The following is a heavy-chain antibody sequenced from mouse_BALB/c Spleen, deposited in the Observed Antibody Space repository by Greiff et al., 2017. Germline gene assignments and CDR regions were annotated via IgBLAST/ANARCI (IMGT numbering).Heavy chain of an antibody. Sequence: QVQLQQPGAELVKPGASVKLSCKASGYTFTSYWMHWVKQRPGQGLEWIGEINPSNGRTNYNEKFKSKATLTVDKSSSTAYMQLSSLTSEDSAVYYCARIYYDYGYYYAMDYWGQGTSVTVSS. D-gene: IGHD2-4*01. J-gene: IGHJ4*01. V-gene: IGHV1S81*02. CDR3: ARIYYDYGYYYAMDY. CDR1: GYTFTSYW. CDR2: INPSNGRT.